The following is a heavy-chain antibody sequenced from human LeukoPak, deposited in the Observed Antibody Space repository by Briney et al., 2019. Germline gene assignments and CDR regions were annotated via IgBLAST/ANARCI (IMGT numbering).Heavy chain of an antibody. D-gene: IGHD2-2*01. Sequence: ASVKVSCKASGYTFTSYGISWVRQAPGQGLERMGWISAYNGNTNYAQKLQGRVTMTTDTSTSTAYMELRSLRSDDTAVYYCARVGVYCSSNSCHKFDYWGQGTLVTVSS. CDR3: ARVGVYCSSNSCHKFDY. CDR2: ISAYNGNT. J-gene: IGHJ4*02. CDR1: GYTFTSYG. V-gene: IGHV1-18*01.